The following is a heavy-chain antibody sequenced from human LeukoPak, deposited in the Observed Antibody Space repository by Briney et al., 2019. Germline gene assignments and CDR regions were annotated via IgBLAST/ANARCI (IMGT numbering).Heavy chain of an antibody. D-gene: IGHD6-19*01. CDR1: GFTASSNY. J-gene: IGHJ6*03. V-gene: IGHV3-21*01. CDR3: ARVAGTFYYMDV. CDR2: ISSSSSYI. Sequence: GGSLRLSCAASGFTASSNYMSWVRQAPGKGLEWVSSISSSSSYIYYADSVKGRFTISRDNAKSSLYLQMNSLRAEDTAVYYCARVAGTFYYMDVWGKGTTVTVSS.